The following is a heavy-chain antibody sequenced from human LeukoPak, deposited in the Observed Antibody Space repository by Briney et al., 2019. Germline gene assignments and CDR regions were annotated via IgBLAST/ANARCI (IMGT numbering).Heavy chain of an antibody. D-gene: IGHD4-23*01. CDR2: ISHSGTT. V-gene: IGHV4-39*07. Sequence: SETLSPTCAVSGASIRSSGSFWGWFRQPPGKGLELLGTISHSGTTYYNPSLKSRVTISTDTSKNNFSLKLTSVTAADTAIYYCTRDLGNWLIDYWGQGTLVTVSS. CDR1: GASIRSSGSF. J-gene: IGHJ4*02. CDR3: TRDLGNWLIDY.